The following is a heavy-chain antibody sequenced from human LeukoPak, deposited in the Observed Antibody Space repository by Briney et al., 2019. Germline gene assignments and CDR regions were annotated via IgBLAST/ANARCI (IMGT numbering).Heavy chain of an antibody. CDR3: ARDLKYYGSGSYFDY. Sequence: ASVKVSCKASGYTFTSYGISWVRQAPGQGLEWMGWIGAYNGNTNYAQKLQGRVTMTTDTSTSTAYMELRSLRSDDTAVYYCARDLKYYGSGSYFDYWGQGTLVTVSS. CDR2: IGAYNGNT. CDR1: GYTFTSYG. D-gene: IGHD3-10*01. J-gene: IGHJ4*02. V-gene: IGHV1-18*04.